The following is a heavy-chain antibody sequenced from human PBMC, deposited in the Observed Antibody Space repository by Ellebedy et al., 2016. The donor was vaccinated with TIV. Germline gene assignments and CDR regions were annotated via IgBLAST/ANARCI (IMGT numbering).Heavy chain of an antibody. CDR3: ARGRRGIQLWFLGYYYYMDV. V-gene: IGHV1-8*01. Sequence: ASVKVSXXASGYTFTSYDINWVRQATGQGLEWMGWMNPNSGNTGYAQKFQGRVTMTRNTSISTAYMELSSLRSEDTAVYYCARGRRGIQLWFLGYYYYMDVWGKGTTVTVSS. D-gene: IGHD5-18*01. CDR1: GYTFTSYD. CDR2: MNPNSGNT. J-gene: IGHJ6*03.